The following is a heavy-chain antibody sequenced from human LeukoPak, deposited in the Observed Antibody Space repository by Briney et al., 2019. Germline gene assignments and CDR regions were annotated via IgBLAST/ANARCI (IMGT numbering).Heavy chain of an antibody. Sequence: SRTLSLTCTVSGGPIGSGGYYWSWIRQLPGKGLEWIGNIFHSGSTYYNPSLKSRFTISVDTSKNQFSLKLSSVTAADTAVYYCARDTSSVGAFDIWGQGTMVTVSS. CDR2: IFHSGST. J-gene: IGHJ3*02. D-gene: IGHD3-22*01. V-gene: IGHV4-31*03. CDR3: ARDTSSVGAFDI. CDR1: GGPIGSGGYY.